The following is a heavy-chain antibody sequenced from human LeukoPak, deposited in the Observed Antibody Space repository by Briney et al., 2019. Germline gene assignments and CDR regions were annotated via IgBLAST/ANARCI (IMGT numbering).Heavy chain of an antibody. CDR1: GYTLTELS. V-gene: IGHV1-24*01. CDR3: ATGRYYYDSSGLGSVDY. D-gene: IGHD3-22*01. CDR2: FDPEDGET. J-gene: IGHJ4*02. Sequence: ASVKVSCKDSGYTLTELSMHWVRQAPGKGLEWMGGFDPEDGETIYAQKFQGRVIMTEDTSTDTAYMELSSLRSEDTAVYYCATGRYYYDSSGLGSVDYWGQGTLVTVSS.